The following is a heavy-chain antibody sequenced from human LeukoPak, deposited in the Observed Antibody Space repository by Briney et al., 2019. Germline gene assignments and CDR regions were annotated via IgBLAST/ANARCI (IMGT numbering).Heavy chain of an antibody. CDR2: INSRGSDE. Sequence: GGSLRLSCTASGFTFRTYSMNWVRQAPGKGLEWVSSINSRGSDEYYADSVKGRFTIPRDNAKNSLYLQMNSLRAEDTAVYYCAREGSIVPHQDLDSWGQGTLVTVSS. D-gene: IGHD2-8*01. CDR3: AREGSIVPHQDLDS. CDR1: GFTFRTYS. V-gene: IGHV3-21*01. J-gene: IGHJ4*02.